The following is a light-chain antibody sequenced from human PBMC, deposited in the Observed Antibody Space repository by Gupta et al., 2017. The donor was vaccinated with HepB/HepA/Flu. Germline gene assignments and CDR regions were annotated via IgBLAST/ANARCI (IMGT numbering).Light chain of an antibody. J-gene: IGLJ3*02. CDR3: QSYDSSLSAWV. V-gene: IGLV1-40*01. CDR1: SSNIGAGYD. Sequence: QSVLTQPPSVSGAPGQRVTISCTGNSSNIGAGYDVHWYQQLPGTAPKLLIYGNSNRPAGVPDRFSGSKSGTSASLAINGLQAEDEGDYYCQSYDSSLSAWVFGGGTKRTVL. CDR2: GNS.